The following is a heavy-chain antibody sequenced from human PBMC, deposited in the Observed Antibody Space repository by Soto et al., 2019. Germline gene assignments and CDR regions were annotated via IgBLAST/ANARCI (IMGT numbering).Heavy chain of an antibody. CDR1: GYTFTNYY. CDR2: ISPKSGGT. CDR3: ARPPGYTSDWHYFDL. J-gene: IGHJ4*02. V-gene: IGHV1-2*02. Sequence: ASVKVSCKASGYTFTNYYMHWVRQAPGQGFEWLGRISPKSGGTNYAQKFQGRVTMTWDTSLKTAYMELSSLISEDTAVYYCARPPGYTSDWHYFDLWGQGTLVTVSS. D-gene: IGHD2-21*02.